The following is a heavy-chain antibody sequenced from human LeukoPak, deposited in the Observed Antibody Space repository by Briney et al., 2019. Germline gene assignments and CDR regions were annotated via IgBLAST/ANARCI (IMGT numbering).Heavy chain of an antibody. CDR3: ARGEYSPTY. D-gene: IGHD5-18*01. V-gene: IGHV3-21*01. J-gene: IGHJ4*02. Sequence: GGSLRLPCAASGFTFSSYTMNWVRQAPGKGLEWVSSITDSSAYIYSADSVKGRFTISRDNAKNSLYLQMNSLRVEDTAVYYCARGEYSPTYWGQGTLVTVSS. CDR1: GFTFSSYT. CDR2: ITDSSAYI.